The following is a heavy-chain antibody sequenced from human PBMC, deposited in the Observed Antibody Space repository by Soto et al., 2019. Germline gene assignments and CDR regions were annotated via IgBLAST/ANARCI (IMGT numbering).Heavy chain of an antibody. CDR3: ARIGGRQLVLVDY. Sequence: GGSLRLSCAASGFTFSSYAMSWVRQAPGKGLEWVSAMSGSGGSTYYADSVKGRFTIYRENSKNTLYLQMNSLVAEDTAVYYCARIGGRQLVLVDYWGQGTLVTVSS. D-gene: IGHD6-13*01. J-gene: IGHJ4*02. CDR1: GFTFSSYA. V-gene: IGHV3-23*01. CDR2: MSGSGGST.